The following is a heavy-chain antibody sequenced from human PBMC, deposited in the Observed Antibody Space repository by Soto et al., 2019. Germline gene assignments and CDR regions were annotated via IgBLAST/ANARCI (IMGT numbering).Heavy chain of an antibody. CDR3: AKAPRKGGGYPHFDY. J-gene: IGHJ4*02. V-gene: IGHV3-23*01. CDR2: ISGSGGST. D-gene: IGHD1-26*01. CDR1: GFTFSSYA. Sequence: GGSLRLSCAASGFTFSSYAMSWVRQAPGKGLEWVSAISGSGGSTYYADSVKGRFTISRDNSKNTLYLQMNSLRAEDTAVYYCAKAPRKGGGYPHFDYWGQGTLVTVSS.